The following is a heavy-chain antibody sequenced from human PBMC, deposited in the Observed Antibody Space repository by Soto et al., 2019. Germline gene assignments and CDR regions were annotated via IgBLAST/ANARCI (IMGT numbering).Heavy chain of an antibody. V-gene: IGHV1-8*01. CDR3: ARGRIIVAGGFDP. D-gene: IGHD6-19*01. J-gene: IGHJ5*02. Sequence: QVQLVQSGAEVKKPGASVKVSCKASGYTFTSYDIIWVRQATGQGLEWMGWMNRSTGNTDSAEKFQGRLTMTRNTSISPVYMELSSLSFEDTAVYYCARGRIIVAGGFDPWGQGTLVTVSS. CDR1: GYTFTSYD. CDR2: MNRSTGNT.